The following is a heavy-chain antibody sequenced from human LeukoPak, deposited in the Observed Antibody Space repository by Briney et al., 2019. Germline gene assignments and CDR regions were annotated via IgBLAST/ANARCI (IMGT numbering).Heavy chain of an antibody. CDR1: GGSISSGSYY. Sequence: SQTLSLTCTVSGGSISSGSYYWSWIRQPAGKGLEWIGRIYTSGSTNYNPSLKSRVTISVDTSKNQFSLKLSSVTAADTAVYYCARARGYMGAFDIWGQGTMVTVSS. J-gene: IGHJ3*02. CDR3: ARARGYMGAFDI. D-gene: IGHD5-24*01. CDR2: IYTSGST. V-gene: IGHV4-61*02.